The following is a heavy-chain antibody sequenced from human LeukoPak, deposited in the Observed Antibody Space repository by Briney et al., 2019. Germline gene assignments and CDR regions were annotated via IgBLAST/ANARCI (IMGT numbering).Heavy chain of an antibody. Sequence: SGPSLVKPTQTLTLTCTFSGFSLSTSGVGVGWIRQPPGKAPEWLALIYWDDDKRYSPSLKSRLTITKDTSKNQVVLTMTNMDPVDTATYYCAHRPELLYCSGGSCTTYFDCWGQGTLVTVSS. CDR2: IYWDDDK. V-gene: IGHV2-5*02. J-gene: IGHJ4*02. CDR3: AHRPELLYCSGGSCTTYFDC. CDR1: GFSLSTSGVG. D-gene: IGHD2-15*01.